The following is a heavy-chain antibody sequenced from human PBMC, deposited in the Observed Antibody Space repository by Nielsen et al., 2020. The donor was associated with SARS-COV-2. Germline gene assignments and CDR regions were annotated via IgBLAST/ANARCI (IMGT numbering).Heavy chain of an antibody. J-gene: IGHJ4*02. CDR1: GFTFSDHY. CDR2: ISYDGRNT. V-gene: IGHV3-30*03. CDR3: GRDSNMMVRGVIIGY. D-gene: IGHD3-10*01. Sequence: GESLKISCAASGFTFSDHYMDWVRQAPGKGLEWVAFISYDGRNTYYADSVKGRFTISRDNSKNTVYLQMHSLKAEDTAVYYCGRDSNMMVRGVIIGYWGQGTLVTVSS.